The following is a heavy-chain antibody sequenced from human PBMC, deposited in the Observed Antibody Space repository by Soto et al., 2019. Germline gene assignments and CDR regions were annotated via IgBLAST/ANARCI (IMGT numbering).Heavy chain of an antibody. CDR2: IKSKADGGTT. Sequence: EVQLVESGGGLVKPGGSLRLSCAVSGLTFRNAWMSWVRQAPGEGLEWVGRIKSKADGGTTNYAAPVQGRFTVSRDDSENTLYLQMNRPKIEVTAVYYYATDVGSGSRVRGFTPRYYGMDVWDQGATVTVSS. D-gene: IGHD3-10*01. V-gene: IGHV3-15*01. J-gene: IGHJ6*02. CDR3: ATDVGSGSRVRGFTPRYYGMDV. CDR1: GLTFRNAW.